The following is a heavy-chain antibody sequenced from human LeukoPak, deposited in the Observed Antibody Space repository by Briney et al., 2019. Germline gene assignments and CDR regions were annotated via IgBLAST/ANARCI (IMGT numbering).Heavy chain of an antibody. J-gene: IGHJ4*02. Sequence: ASVKVSGNASGYTFTSYGISWVRQAPGQGLKWMGWISAYNGNTNYAQKLQGRVTMTTDTSTSTAYMELRSLRSDDTAVYYCARESDPDYYGDYAWFDYWGQGTLVTVSS. CDR2: ISAYNGNT. CDR3: ARESDPDYYGDYAWFDY. D-gene: IGHD4-17*01. CDR1: GYTFTSYG. V-gene: IGHV1-18*01.